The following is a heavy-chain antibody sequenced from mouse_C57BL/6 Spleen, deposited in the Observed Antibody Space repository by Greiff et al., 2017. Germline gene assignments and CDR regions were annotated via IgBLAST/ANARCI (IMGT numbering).Heavy chain of an antibody. CDR1: GFPFSSYG. D-gene: IGHD1-1*02. CDR3: ARHDGWAFDY. CDR2: ISSGGSYT. J-gene: IGHJ2*01. Sequence: EVQVVESGGDLVKPGGSLKLSCAASGFPFSSYGMSLVRQTPDQRLEWFATISSGGSYTSYPDSVKERFTISRDNGKNTRYLQMSSLKSEDTAMYYCARHDGWAFDYWGQGTTLTVSS. V-gene: IGHV5-6*01.